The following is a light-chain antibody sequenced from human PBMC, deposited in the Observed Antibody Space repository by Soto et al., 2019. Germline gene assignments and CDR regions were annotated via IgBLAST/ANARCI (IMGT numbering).Light chain of an antibody. V-gene: IGKV3-20*01. CDR1: QSVSSNY. CDR2: GAS. CDR3: QQYGSSPPT. J-gene: IGKJ1*01. Sequence: EIVLTHSPGTLSLSPGERATLSCRASQSVSSNYLAWYQRKPGQAPRLLIYGASSRATGIPNRFSGSGSGTDFTLTITRLEPEDFAVYYCQQYGSSPPTFGQGTKVEIK.